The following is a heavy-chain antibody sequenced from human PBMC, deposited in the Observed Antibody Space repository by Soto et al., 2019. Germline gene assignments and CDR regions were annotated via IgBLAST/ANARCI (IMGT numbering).Heavy chain of an antibody. Sequence: ASVKVSCKASGYTFTSYYMHWVRQAPGQGLEWMGIINPSGGSTSYAQKFQGRVTMTRDTSTSTVYMELSSLRSEDTAVYYCARGPNVETAIPRPLADVPAQGTTVTGSS. J-gene: IGHJ6*02. CDR2: INPSGGST. CDR1: GYTFTSYY. V-gene: IGHV1-46*01. D-gene: IGHD5-18*01. CDR3: ARGPNVETAIPRPLADV.